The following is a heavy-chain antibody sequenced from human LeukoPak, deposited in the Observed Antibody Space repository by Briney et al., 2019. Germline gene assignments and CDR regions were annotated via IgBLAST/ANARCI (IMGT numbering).Heavy chain of an antibody. CDR3: AKVGRYDILTDFDY. D-gene: IGHD3-9*01. CDR1: GFTFSSYA. J-gene: IGHJ4*02. Sequence: TGGSLRLSCAASGFTFSSYAMSWVRQAPGKGLEWVSAISGSGGSTYYADSVKGRFTISRDNSKNTLYLQMNSLRAEDTAVYYCAKVGRYDILTDFDYWGQGTLVTVSS. CDR2: ISGSGGST. V-gene: IGHV3-23*01.